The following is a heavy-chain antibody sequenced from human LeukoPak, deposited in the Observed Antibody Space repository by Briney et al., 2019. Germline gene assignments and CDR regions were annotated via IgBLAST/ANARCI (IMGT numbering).Heavy chain of an antibody. CDR3: ARGSGWNSFDP. V-gene: IGHV4-61*02. J-gene: IGHJ5*02. CDR1: GGSISTDLYY. CDR2: IYSNGWT. D-gene: IGHD6-19*01. Sequence: SETLSLTCTVSGGSISTDLYYWTWIRQPAGKGLGWIGRIYSNGWTDYNPPLKSRVSISIDTSKNHFSLKMSLATAADTALYYCARGSGWNSFDPWGQGTLVTVSS.